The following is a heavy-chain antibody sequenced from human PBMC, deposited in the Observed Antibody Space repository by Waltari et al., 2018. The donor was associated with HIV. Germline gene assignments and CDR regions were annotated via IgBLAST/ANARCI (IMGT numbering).Heavy chain of an antibody. CDR1: GGSFSGKF. Sequence: QVQLQQWGAGLLKTSETLSLTCAVPGGSFSGKFWTWIRQPPGKGLEWIGEINDRGTTNYNPSLKGRGTMSVDTSKNHFSLTLRSVTAADTAVYYCAGGHSAILYGLDVWGQGTTVTVSS. CDR3: AGGHSAILYGLDV. J-gene: IGHJ6*02. D-gene: IGHD3-10*01. V-gene: IGHV4-34*01. CDR2: INDRGTT.